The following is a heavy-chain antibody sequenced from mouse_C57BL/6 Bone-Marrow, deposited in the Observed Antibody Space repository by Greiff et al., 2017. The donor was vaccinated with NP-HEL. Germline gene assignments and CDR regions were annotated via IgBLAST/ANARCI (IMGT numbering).Heavy chain of an antibody. D-gene: IGHD1-1*01. J-gene: IGHJ2*01. CDR1: GYTFTSYG. Sequence: VQVVESGAELARPGASVKLSCKASGYTFTSYGISWVKQRTGQGLEWIGEIYPRSGNTYYNEKFKGKATLTADKSSSTAYMELRSLTSEDSAVYFCARFTTVVEGDYWGQGTTLTVSS. CDR3: ARFTTVVEGDY. CDR2: IYPRSGNT. V-gene: IGHV1-81*01.